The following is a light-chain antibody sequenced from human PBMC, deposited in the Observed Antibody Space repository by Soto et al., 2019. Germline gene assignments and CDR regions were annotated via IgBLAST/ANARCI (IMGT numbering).Light chain of an antibody. CDR1: QSVSSSY. V-gene: IGKV3D-20*02. J-gene: IGKJ5*01. CDR3: QQRSNWPPIT. Sequence: EIVLTQSPGTLSLSPGARATLSCSPSQSVSSSYLAWYQQKPGQAPRLLIYGASSRATGIPDRFSGSGSGTDFTLTISSLEPEDFAVYYCQQRSNWPPITFGQGTRLEIK. CDR2: GAS.